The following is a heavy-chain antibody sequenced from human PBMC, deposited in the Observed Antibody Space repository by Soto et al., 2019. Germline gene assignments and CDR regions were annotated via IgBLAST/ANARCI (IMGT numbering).Heavy chain of an antibody. D-gene: IGHD3-22*01. J-gene: IGHJ4*02. Sequence: SVKVSCKASGGTFSSYAISWVRQAPGQGLEWMGGIIPIFGTANYAQKFQGRVTITADKSTSTAYMELSSLRSEDTAVYYCARSGGDYYDSSGYYYPFDYWGQGTLVTVPQ. V-gene: IGHV1-69*06. CDR1: GGTFSSYA. CDR3: ARSGGDYYDSSGYYYPFDY. CDR2: IIPIFGTA.